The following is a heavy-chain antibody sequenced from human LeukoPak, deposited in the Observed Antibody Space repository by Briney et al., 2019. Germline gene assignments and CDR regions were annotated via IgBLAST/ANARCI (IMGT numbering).Heavy chain of an antibody. J-gene: IGHJ4*02. CDR1: GCTFTNYW. D-gene: IGHD1-26*01. Sequence: GGSLQISCKGSGCTFTNYWIGWVRQLPGKGLEGMGIIYPGDSDTKYSPSFQGQVIISADKYISTAYLQWSSLKASDTAMYYCTRHEFDGSSSNYWGQGTLVTVSS. CDR2: IYPGDSDT. V-gene: IGHV5-51*01. CDR3: TRHEFDGSSSNY.